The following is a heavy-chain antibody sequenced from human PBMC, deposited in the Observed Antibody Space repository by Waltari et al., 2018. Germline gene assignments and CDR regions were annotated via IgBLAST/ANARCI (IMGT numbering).Heavy chain of an antibody. CDR1: RCSTRINNYY. CDR2: FYKSGTT. V-gene: IGHV4-39*07. Sequence: QLQLQESGPGLVKPSEPLSLTCPAPRCSTRINNYYWGWVRQPPGKGREWIGIFYKSGTTYYNPSLKSRVTISVDTSNNQFSLKLNSVTAADTAVYYCVRGYPDIVATISDYWGQGTLVIVSS. D-gene: IGHD5-12*01. CDR3: VRGYPDIVATISDY. J-gene: IGHJ4*02.